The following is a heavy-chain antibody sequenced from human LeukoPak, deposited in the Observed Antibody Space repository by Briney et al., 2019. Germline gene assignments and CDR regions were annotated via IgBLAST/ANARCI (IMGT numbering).Heavy chain of an antibody. CDR3: AREGGGYYYYYVDV. CDR2: IRYDGSNN. D-gene: IGHD3-10*01. Sequence: GGSLRESRLGSGFNFSCYGMHWVRPAPGKGLEWVAFIRYDGSNNYYADSVKGRFTISRDNSKNTLYLQMNSLRAEDTAVYYCAREGGGYYYYYVDVWGKGTTVTVSS. CDR1: GFNFSCYG. J-gene: IGHJ6*03. V-gene: IGHV3-30*02.